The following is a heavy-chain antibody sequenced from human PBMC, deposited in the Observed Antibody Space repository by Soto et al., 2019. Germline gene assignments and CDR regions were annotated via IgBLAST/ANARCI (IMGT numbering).Heavy chain of an antibody. CDR1: GFIFSCYG. J-gene: IGHJ4*02. CDR2: ITGSDGVK. V-gene: IGHV3-23*01. Sequence: PGGSLRLSCAASGFIFSCYGMSWVRQAPGKGLAWVSGITGSDGVKYYADSVKGRFTISRDNSKNTLYLQMNSLRAEDTAVYYCAKDTRLRLGELSFDAFDYWGQGILVTVSS. D-gene: IGHD3-16*02. CDR3: AKDTRLRLGELSFDAFDY.